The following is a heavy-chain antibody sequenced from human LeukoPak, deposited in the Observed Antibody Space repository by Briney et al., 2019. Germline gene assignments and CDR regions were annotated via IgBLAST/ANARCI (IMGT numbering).Heavy chain of an antibody. J-gene: IGHJ6*02. V-gene: IGHV3-23*01. D-gene: IGHD2-2*01. Sequence: GGSLRLSCAASGFTFSSYAMSWVRQAPGKGLEWVSAISGSGGSTYYADSVKGRFTISGDNSKNTLYLQMNSLRAEDTAVYYCAKAAVVPAAKDTYYYYGMDVWGQGTTVTVSS. CDR1: GFTFSSYA. CDR3: AKAAVVPAAKDTYYYYGMDV. CDR2: ISGSGGST.